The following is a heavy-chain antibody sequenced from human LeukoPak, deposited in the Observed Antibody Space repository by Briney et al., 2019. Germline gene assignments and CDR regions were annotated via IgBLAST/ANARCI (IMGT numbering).Heavy chain of an antibody. CDR1: GGSISSYY. CDR2: ISYSGST. J-gene: IGHJ4*02. D-gene: IGHD3-9*01. V-gene: IGHV4-59*01. CDR3: AREGPSDVVLMGYSGALDY. Sequence: PSETLSLTCTVSGGSISSYYWTWIRQSPGKGLEWIGDISYSGSTNYKPSLKSRVTISIDTSKNQFSLKLRSVTVADTAVYYCAREGPSDVVLMGYSGALDYWGQETRSSSPQ.